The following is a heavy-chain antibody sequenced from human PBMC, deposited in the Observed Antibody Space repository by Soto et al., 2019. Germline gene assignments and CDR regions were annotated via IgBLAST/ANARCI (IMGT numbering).Heavy chain of an antibody. Sequence: EVHLVESGGGLVQPGRSLRLSCAASGFTFDEYAMHWVRQAPGKGLEWVSGISWDSGSIDYADSVKGRFTISSDNAKNALYLQMNSLRAEDTGLYYCAKAWYSSVGTGFDYWGQGTLVTVSS. CDR3: AKAWYSSVGTGFDY. J-gene: IGHJ4*02. CDR1: GFTFDEYA. CDR2: ISWDSGSI. D-gene: IGHD6-19*01. V-gene: IGHV3-9*01.